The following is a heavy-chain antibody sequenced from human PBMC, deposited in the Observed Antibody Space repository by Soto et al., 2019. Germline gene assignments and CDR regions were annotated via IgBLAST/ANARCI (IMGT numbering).Heavy chain of an antibody. CDR1: GYSFTSYW. D-gene: IGHD6-6*01. J-gene: IGHJ4*02. CDR3: ARGGVAARTFDY. CDR2: IYPDDSDT. Sequence: GESLKISCRASGYSFTSYWIAWVRQTPGKGLEWMGIIYPDDSDTRYSPSFQGQVTISADKSITTAYLQWSSMKPPDSAIYYCARGGVAARTFDYWGQGTPVTVSS. V-gene: IGHV5-51*01.